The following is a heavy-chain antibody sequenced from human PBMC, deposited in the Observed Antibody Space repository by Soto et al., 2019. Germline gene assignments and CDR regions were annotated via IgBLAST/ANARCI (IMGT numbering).Heavy chain of an antibody. CDR3: ARVRKTATGDY. Sequence: GGSLRLSCVVSGFTFSSYWMTWVRQVPGKGLEWVANIKQDGTEKYYVDSVRGRFTISRDNAKNSLYLQMNSLRAEDTAVYYCARVRKTATGDYWGQGTQVTVSS. V-gene: IGHV3-7*03. J-gene: IGHJ4*02. CDR1: GFTFSSYW. CDR2: IKQDGTEK. D-gene: IGHD5-18*01.